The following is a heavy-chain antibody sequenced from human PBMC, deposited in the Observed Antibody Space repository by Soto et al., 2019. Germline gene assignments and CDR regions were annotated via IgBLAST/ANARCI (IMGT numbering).Heavy chain of an antibody. J-gene: IGHJ6*02. CDR2: ISGSGGST. CDR3: AKGGNSGYYYGMDV. Sequence: GGSLRLSCAASGFTFSSYAMSWVRQAPGKGLEWVSAISGSGGSTYYADSVKGRFTISRDNSKNTLYLQMSSLRAEDTAVYYCAKGGNSGYYYGMDVWGQGTTVTVSS. D-gene: IGHD2-21*02. V-gene: IGHV3-23*01. CDR1: GFTFSSYA.